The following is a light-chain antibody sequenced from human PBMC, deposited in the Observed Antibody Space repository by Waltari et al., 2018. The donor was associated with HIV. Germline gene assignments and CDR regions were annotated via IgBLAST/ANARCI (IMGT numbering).Light chain of an antibody. CDR3: QAWDSSVV. CDR2: KDS. Sequence: SYELTQPPSVSVSPGQTASITCSGDKLGDKYACWYQQKPGQSPVLVIYKDSKRPSGTPELFSGSNSGNEATVTFSGTQAMDEADYYCQAWDSSVVLGVGTKLTVL. J-gene: IGLJ2*01. V-gene: IGLV3-1*01. CDR1: KLGDKY.